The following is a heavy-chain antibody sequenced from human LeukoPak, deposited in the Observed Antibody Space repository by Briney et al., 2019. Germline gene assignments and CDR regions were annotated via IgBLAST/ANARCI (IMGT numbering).Heavy chain of an antibody. V-gene: IGHV4-38-2*01. J-gene: IGHJ3*02. Sequence: SETLSLTCAVSGYSISSGYYWGWIRQPPGKGLEWIGSIYHSGSTYYNSSLKSRVTISVDTSKNQFSLKLSSVTAADTAVYYCARLRELRYFDWLLLFDAFDIWGQGTLVTVSS. CDR2: IYHSGST. D-gene: IGHD3-9*01. CDR1: GYSISSGYY. CDR3: ARLRELRYFDWLLLFDAFDI.